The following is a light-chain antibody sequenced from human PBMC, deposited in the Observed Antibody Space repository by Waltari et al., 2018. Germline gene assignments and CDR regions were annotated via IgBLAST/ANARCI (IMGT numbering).Light chain of an antibody. CDR3: QHRSNWPPGVLT. J-gene: IGKJ4*01. V-gene: IGKV3-11*01. CDR1: QSVSSY. Sequence: EIVLTQSPATLSLSPGERASLSCRASQSVSSYLGWFQQKPGQAPRLLIYDTSNRATGIPDRFSGSWSGTDFTLTISSLEPEDFAVYYCQHRSNWPPGVLTFGGGTKVEIK. CDR2: DTS.